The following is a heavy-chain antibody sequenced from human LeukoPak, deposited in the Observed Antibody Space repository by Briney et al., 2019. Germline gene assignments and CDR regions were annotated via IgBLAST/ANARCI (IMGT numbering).Heavy chain of an antibody. CDR2: IYTSGST. CDR3: ARGGIAAAVTDY. D-gene: IGHD6-13*01. V-gene: IGHV4-4*09. J-gene: IGHJ4*02. Sequence: SETLSLTCTVYGGSISSYYWSWIRQPPGKGLEWIGYIYTSGSTNYNPSLKSRVTISVDTSKNQFSLKLSSVTAADTAVYYCARGGIAAAVTDYWGQGTLVTVSS. CDR1: GGSISSYY.